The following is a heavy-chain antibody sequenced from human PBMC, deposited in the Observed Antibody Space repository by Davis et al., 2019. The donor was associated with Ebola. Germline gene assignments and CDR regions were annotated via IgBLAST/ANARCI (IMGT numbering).Heavy chain of an antibody. Sequence: GESLKISCAASGFTSSDHYMRWIRQAPGQGLAWISYISRSTHTKYPDSVTGRFTISRDNAKNSLHLQMNSLRAEDTAVYYCAREARYCSGGSCYRHYYFDYWGQGTLVTVSS. D-gene: IGHD2-15*01. V-gene: IGHV3-11*06. CDR3: AREARYCSGGSCYRHYYFDY. CDR1: GFTSSDHY. J-gene: IGHJ4*02. CDR2: ISRSTHT.